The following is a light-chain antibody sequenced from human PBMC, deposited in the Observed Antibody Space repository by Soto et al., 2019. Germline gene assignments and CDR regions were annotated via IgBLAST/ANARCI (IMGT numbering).Light chain of an antibody. CDR1: SSNIGAGYD. J-gene: IGLJ2*01. CDR2: GNN. CDR3: QSYDGGLGGKVV. Sequence: QAVVTQSPSVSGAPGQSVTISCTGTSSNIGAGYDVHWYQQSPGTAPRLLIYGNNIRPSGVPDRFSGSKSDSSASLAISDLQTEDEADYYCQSYDGGLGGKVVFGGGTKLTVL. V-gene: IGLV1-40*01.